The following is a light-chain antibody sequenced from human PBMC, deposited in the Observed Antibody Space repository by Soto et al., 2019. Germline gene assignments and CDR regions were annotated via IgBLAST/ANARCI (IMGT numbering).Light chain of an antibody. J-gene: IGLJ2*01. V-gene: IGLV1-51*01. CDR2: DNN. Sequence: QSLLTQPPSVSAAPGQKVTISCSGSSSNIGAYFVSWYQQLPGTAPKLLIFDNNKRPSGIPDRFSGSKSGTSATLGITGLQTGDEADYYCATWDTSLSVGVFGGGTKLTVL. CDR1: SSNIGAYF. CDR3: ATWDTSLSVGV.